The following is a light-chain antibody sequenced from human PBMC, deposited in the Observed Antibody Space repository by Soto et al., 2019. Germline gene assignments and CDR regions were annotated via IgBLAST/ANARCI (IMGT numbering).Light chain of an antibody. CDR1: QTIGRTY. V-gene: IGKV3-20*01. Sequence: IVVTQSPGTLSLSPGETATLSCRASQTIGRTYLAWYQQKPGQAPRLLIFGTSSRATGIPDRFSGSGSGTDVTLSISRLEPEDFAVYYCQQYASSPLLTFGGGTKVDIK. CDR3: QQYASSPLLT. CDR2: GTS. J-gene: IGKJ4*01.